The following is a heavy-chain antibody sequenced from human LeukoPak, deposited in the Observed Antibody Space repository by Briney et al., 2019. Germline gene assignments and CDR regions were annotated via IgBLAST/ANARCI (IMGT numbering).Heavy chain of an antibody. D-gene: IGHD3-22*01. CDR2: IYSGGST. J-gene: IGHJ4*02. V-gene: IGHV3-66*01. CDR1: GFTVSSNY. CDR3: ARGRAYYYDSSGYTYYFDY. Sequence: GGSLRLSCAASGFTVSSNYMSWVRQAPGKGLEWVSFIYSGGSTYYADSVKGRFTISRDNSKNTLYLQMNSLRAEDTAVYYCARGRAYYYDSSGYTYYFDYWGQGTLVTVSS.